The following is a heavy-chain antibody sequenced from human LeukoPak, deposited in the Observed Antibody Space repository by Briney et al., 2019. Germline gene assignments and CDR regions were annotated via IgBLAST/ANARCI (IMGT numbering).Heavy chain of an antibody. V-gene: IGHV4-59*08. CDR3: ARGPGDWLGFLIDY. CDR1: GGSISSYY. J-gene: IGHJ4*02. D-gene: IGHD3-9*01. CDR2: IYYSGST. Sequence: PSQTLSLTCTVSGGSISSYYWSWIRQPPGKGLEWIGYIYYSGSTNYNPSLKSRVTISVDTSKNQFSLKLSSVTAADTAVYYCARGPGDWLGFLIDYWGQGTLVTVSS.